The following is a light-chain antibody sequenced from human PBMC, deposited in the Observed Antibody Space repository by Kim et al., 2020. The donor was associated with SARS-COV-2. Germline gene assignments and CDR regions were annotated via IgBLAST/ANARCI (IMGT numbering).Light chain of an antibody. CDR2: DDK. CDR3: QSYDSNNRV. V-gene: IGLV6-57*01. Sequence: GQTVTISCTRRSGSIASNDVQWYQQRPGSSPTPVIYDDKQRPSGVPDRFSGSIDSSSNSASLTISGLKTEDDADYYCQSYDSNNRVFGGGTKLTVL. CDR1: SGSIASND. J-gene: IGLJ3*02.